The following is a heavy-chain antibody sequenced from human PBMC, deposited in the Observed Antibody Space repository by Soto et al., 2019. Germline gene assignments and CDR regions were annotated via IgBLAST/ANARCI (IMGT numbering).Heavy chain of an antibody. D-gene: IGHD2-21*01. J-gene: IGHJ4*02. CDR2: ISSSGSYT. CDR3: VRDMQLWRLDS. V-gene: IGHV3-11*06. Sequence: GLPLRLPCAASGVTCIDYYMSCIRQTPGKGLEWVSYISSSGSYTKYADSVKGRFTISRDNAKNTLYLHMNSLRAEDTAVYYCVRDMQLWRLDSWGQGTLVTVSS. CDR1: GVTCIDYY.